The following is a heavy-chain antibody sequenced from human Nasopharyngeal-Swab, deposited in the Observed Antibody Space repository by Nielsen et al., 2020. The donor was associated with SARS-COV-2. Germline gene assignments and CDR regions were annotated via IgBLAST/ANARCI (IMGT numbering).Heavy chain of an antibody. CDR3: ARWRGSTTWYFDY. J-gene: IGHJ4*02. CDR2: ISVSSLTT. V-gene: IGHV3-48*04. Sequence: GESLKISCVVSGFPLKNYNMIWVRQAPGKGLEWLSYISVSSLTTYYADSVKGRFTISRDNAKNTLYLQINSLRVEDTAVYYCARWRGSTTWYFDYWGQGTLVTVSS. CDR1: GFPLKNYN. D-gene: IGHD2-2*01.